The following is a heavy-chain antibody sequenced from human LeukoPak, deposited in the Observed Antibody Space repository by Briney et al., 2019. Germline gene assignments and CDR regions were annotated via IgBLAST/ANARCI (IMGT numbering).Heavy chain of an antibody. CDR3: ARSSGWSYWYFAL. J-gene: IGHJ2*01. V-gene: IGHV4-39*01. CDR2: IYYSGST. CDR1: GGSISSSSYY. Sequence: PSETLSLTCTVSGGSISSSSYYWGWIRQPPGKGLEWIGSIYYSGSTYYNPSLKSRVTISVDTSKNQFSLKLTSVTDADTAVYYCARSSGWSYWYFALWGRGTLVTVSS. D-gene: IGHD6-19*01.